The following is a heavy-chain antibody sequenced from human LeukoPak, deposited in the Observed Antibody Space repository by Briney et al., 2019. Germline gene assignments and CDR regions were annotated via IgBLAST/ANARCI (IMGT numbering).Heavy chain of an antibody. D-gene: IGHD3-16*02. V-gene: IGHV4-34*01. CDR3: CMGWGGYRFHSGYSY. J-gene: IGHJ4*02. CDR1: SGSFSGYH. Sequence: SETLSLTCAVYSGSFSGYHWTGFRQPPGKGLEWSGEINHSGSTNYNPSLKSRVSISVDTSKKQFSLRLSSVAAADTAVYYCCMGWGGYRFHSGYSYWGQGTLVTVSS. CDR2: INHSGST.